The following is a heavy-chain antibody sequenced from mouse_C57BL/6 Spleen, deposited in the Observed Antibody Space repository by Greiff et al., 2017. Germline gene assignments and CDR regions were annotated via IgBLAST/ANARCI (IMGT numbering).Heavy chain of an antibody. CDR1: GYTFTSYW. D-gene: IGHD1-1*01. Sequence: QVQLQQPGAELVRPGSSVKLSCKASGYTFTSYWMHWVKQRPIKGLEWIGNIDPSDSETHYNQKFKDKATLTVDKSSSTAYMQLSSLTSEDSAVYYCARFPSYYYGSSDWYFDVWGTGTTVTVSS. CDR3: ARFPSYYYGSSDWYFDV. J-gene: IGHJ1*03. CDR2: IDPSDSET. V-gene: IGHV1-52*01.